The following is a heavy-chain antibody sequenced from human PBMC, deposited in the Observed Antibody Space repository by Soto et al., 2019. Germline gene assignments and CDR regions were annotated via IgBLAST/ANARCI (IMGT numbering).Heavy chain of an antibody. Sequence: QVQLVQSGAEVKKPGASVKVSCKASGYTFTSYGISWVRQASGQGLEWMGWISAYNGNTKYAQKIQGRVTMTTDTPTSTAYMELRSLRSDDTAVYYCARDEAYKWNDGGWFDPWGQGTLVTVSS. D-gene: IGHD1-1*01. J-gene: IGHJ5*02. CDR1: GYTFTSYG. V-gene: IGHV1-18*01. CDR3: ARDEAYKWNDGGWFDP. CDR2: ISAYNGNT.